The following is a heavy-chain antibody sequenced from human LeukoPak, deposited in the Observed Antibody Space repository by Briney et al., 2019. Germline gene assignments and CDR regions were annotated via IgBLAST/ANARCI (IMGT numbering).Heavy chain of an antibody. J-gene: IGHJ4*02. CDR1: SGSMSGYY. CDR2: IHYSGST. V-gene: IGHV4-59*08. D-gene: IGHD1-20*01. CDR3: ARHHESVAIHTGLTAYSFDS. Sequence: PSETLSLTCTVSSGSMSGYYWSWIRQPPGKGLEWIGYIHYSGSTNYNPSLRGQVAISLDKSKNQFSLRLNYVPAADTAVYYCARHHESVAIHTGLTAYSFDSWGQGTLVTVSA.